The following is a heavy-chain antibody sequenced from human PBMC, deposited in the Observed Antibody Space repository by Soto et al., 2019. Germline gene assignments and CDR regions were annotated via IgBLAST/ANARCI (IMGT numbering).Heavy chain of an antibody. D-gene: IGHD2-21*01. Sequence: GGSLRLSCAASGFTFSNDWMSWVRQAPGKGLEWVANIKQDGSESNYADSVKGRFTISRDNAENSLYLQMTSLRAEDTAVYYCASARHIGPWGQGTLVTVS. CDR3: ASARHIGP. V-gene: IGHV3-7*01. CDR1: GFTFSNDW. J-gene: IGHJ5*02. CDR2: IKQDGSES.